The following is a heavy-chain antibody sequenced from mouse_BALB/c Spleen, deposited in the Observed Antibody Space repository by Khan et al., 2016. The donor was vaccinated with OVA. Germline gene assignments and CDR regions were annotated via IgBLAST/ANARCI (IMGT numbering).Heavy chain of an antibody. CDR1: GYTFTSYW. CDR3: ARENCYGGNCYAMDY. CDR2: IGPGSSNA. D-gene: IGHD1-1*01. J-gene: IGHJ4*01. V-gene: IGHV1S41*01. Sequence: DLVKPGASVKLSCKASGYTFTSYWINWIKQRPGQGLEWIGRIGPGSSNAYYNHKFKGKATLTADTSSNTAYIQLSSLTSEDSAVFFYARENCYGGNCYAMDYWGQGTSVTVSA.